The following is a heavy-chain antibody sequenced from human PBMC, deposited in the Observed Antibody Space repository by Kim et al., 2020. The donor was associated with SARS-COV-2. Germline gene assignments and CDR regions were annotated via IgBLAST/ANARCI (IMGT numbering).Heavy chain of an antibody. CDR3: ARGYSSSWTGYYYYGMDV. Sequence: GESLKISCKGSGYSFTSYWIGWVRQMPGKGLEWMGIIYPGDSDTRYSPSFQGQVTISADKSISTAYLQWSSLKASDTALYYCARGYSSSWTGYYYYGMDVWGQGTTVTVSS. V-gene: IGHV5-51*01. D-gene: IGHD6-13*01. J-gene: IGHJ6*02. CDR2: IYPGDSDT. CDR1: GYSFTSYW.